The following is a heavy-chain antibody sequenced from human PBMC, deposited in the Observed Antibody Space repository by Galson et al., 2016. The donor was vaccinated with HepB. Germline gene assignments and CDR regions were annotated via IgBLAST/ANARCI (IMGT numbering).Heavy chain of an antibody. Sequence: SLRLSCAASGFTFSTYWMAWVRHTPSKGLEWVANIKQDGSEKYYVGSVKGRFTISRDNAKNSLYLQMDSLRPDDTAVYYCAKRHEFCPPVGCSVDYWGQGTLVSVSS. V-gene: IGHV3-7*01. J-gene: IGHJ4*02. CDR3: AKRHEFCPPVGCSVDY. CDR2: IKQDGSEK. D-gene: IGHD3-10*02. CDR1: GFTFSTYW.